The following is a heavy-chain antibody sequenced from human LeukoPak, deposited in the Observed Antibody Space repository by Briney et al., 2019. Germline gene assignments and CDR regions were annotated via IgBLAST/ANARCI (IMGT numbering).Heavy chain of an antibody. D-gene: IGHD5-12*01. J-gene: IGHJ5*02. V-gene: IGHV4-39*07. Sequence: SETLSLTCTVSGGSISSSSYYWGWIRQPPGKRLEWVGSIHSSGNTYYNPTLKSRVTKSVDTSKNQFSLNLTSVTAADAAVYYCARDLGYSGFDWAPWGQGTLVTVSS. CDR3: ARDLGYSGFDWAP. CDR2: IHSSGNT. CDR1: GGSISSSSYY.